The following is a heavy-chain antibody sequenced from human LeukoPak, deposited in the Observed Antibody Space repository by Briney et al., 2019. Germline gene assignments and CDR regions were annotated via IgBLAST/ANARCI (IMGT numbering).Heavy chain of an antibody. CDR2: FDPEDGET. J-gene: IGHJ4*02. V-gene: IGHV1-24*01. D-gene: IGHD3-10*01. CDR3: ATGQHMVRGVIHGY. Sequence: PGASVKVSCKVSGYTLTEVSMHWVRQAPGIGLEWMGGFDPEDGETIYAQKFQGRVTMTEDTSTDTAYMELSSLRSEDTAVYYCATGQHMVRGVIHGYWGQGTLVTVSS. CDR1: GYTLTEVS.